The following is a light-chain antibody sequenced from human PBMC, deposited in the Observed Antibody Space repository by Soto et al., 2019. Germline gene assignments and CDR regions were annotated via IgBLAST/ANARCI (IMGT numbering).Light chain of an antibody. V-gene: IGKV3-11*01. CDR3: QQRNTWPYT. J-gene: IGKJ2*01. CDR2: DAS. CDR1: QSVSSY. Sequence: EIVLTQSPATLSLSPGERATLSCTASQSVSSYLAWYQQKPGQAPRLLIYDASNRATGIPARFSGSGSGTTFTLTSSSLEPEDFAVYYCQQRNTWPYTVGRGTKQEI.